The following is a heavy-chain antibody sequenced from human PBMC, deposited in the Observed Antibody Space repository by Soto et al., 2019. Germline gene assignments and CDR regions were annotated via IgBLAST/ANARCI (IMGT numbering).Heavy chain of an antibody. Sequence: QVQLVASGVGLVKPGGSLRLSCAASGFTFSDYYMSWIRQAPGKGLEWVSYISSSGSTIYYADSVKGRFTISRDNAKNSLYLQMNSLSAEDTAVYYCARSHLYDESSGYPDYWGQGTLVTYSS. D-gene: IGHD3-22*01. J-gene: IGHJ4*02. CDR3: ARSHLYDESSGYPDY. CDR2: ISSSGSTI. CDR1: GFTFSDYY. V-gene: IGHV3-11*01.